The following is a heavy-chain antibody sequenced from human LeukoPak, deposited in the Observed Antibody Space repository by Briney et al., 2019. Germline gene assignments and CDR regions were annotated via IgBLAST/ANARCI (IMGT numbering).Heavy chain of an antibody. V-gene: IGHV3-23*01. Sequence: GGILRLSRAASGFTFSSYGMSWVRQAPGKGLEWVSAISGTGGSTYYADSVKGRFTISRDNSKNKNTLYLQMNSLRAEDTAVYYCARGGTSGYSSSLHFWGGNYYFDYWGQGTLVTVSS. CDR3: ARGGTSGYSSSLHFWGGNYYFDY. CDR1: GFTFSSYG. J-gene: IGHJ4*02. D-gene: IGHD6-13*01. CDR2: ISGTGGST.